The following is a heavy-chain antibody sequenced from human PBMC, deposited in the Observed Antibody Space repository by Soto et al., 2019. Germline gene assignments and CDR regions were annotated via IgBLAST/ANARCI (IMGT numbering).Heavy chain of an antibody. CDR1: GFSLNTSEVG. D-gene: IGHD2-2*03. CDR3: ARYSGYCTTTNCYYYFDY. CDR2: IYWDDDK. J-gene: IGHJ4*02. V-gene: IGHV2-5*02. Sequence: QITLKESGPTLVKSTQTLTLTCSFSGFSLNTSEVGVGWIRQPPGKALEWLALIYWDDDKRYRPSLQSRLTITKDTSRNQVVLTLTNMDPVDTATYYCARYSGYCTTTNCYYYFDYWGQGTLVTVSS.